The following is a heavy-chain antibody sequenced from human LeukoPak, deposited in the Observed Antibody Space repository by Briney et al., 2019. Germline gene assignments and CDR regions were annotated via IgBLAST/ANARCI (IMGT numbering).Heavy chain of an antibody. J-gene: IGHJ4*02. CDR2: ISISSSYI. CDR1: GLTFSSYA. CDR3: GSSRFYDDSSGYWEKGYIDY. V-gene: IGHV3-21*01. D-gene: IGHD3-22*01. Sequence: GGSLRLSCAASGLTFSSYAINWVRQAPGKGLEWVSSISISSSYIYYTDSVKGRFTISRDNAKNSLYLQMNSLRAEDTAVYYCGSSRFYDDSSGYWEKGYIDYGGQGTL.